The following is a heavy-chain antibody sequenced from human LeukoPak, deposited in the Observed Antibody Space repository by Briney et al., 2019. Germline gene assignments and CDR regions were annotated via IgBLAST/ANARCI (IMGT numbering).Heavy chain of an antibody. J-gene: IGHJ4*02. CDR3: ARDGVGSTYGLDY. V-gene: IGHV1-18*01. D-gene: IGHD1-26*01. Sequence: GASEKVSCKGSGYTFTSYGISWGRHAPGQGLEWMGWISAYNSNTNYAQKLQGRVTMTTDTSTSTAYMELRSLRSDDTAVYYCARDGVGSTYGLDYWGQGTLVTVSS. CDR1: GYTFTSYG. CDR2: ISAYNSNT.